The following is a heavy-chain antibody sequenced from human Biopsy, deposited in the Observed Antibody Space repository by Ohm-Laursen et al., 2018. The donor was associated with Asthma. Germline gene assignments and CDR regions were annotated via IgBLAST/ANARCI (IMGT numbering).Heavy chain of an antibody. J-gene: IGHJ6*02. Sequence: SDTLSLTCTVSYGSITSGGYYWTWIRQHPGKGLEWIGFIYYSGSTYYNPSLKSRVSISIDTSKNQFSLKLSSVTAADTAVYYCARAQAAQYYYGMDVWGQGTLVIVS. CDR1: YGSITSGGYY. CDR2: IYYSGST. V-gene: IGHV4-31*03. D-gene: IGHD6-6*01. CDR3: ARAQAAQYYYGMDV.